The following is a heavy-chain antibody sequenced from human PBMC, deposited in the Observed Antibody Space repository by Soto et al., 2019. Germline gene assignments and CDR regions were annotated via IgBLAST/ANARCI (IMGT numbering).Heavy chain of an antibody. V-gene: IGHV1-18*04. J-gene: IGHJ4*02. D-gene: IGHD2-15*01. CDR2: VSVYNDDT. CDR3: ARTCRSGGSCYHEY. CDR1: GYTFTGYY. Sequence: GASVKVSCTASGYTFTGYYIHWVRQAPGQGLEWVGWVSVYNDDTKYAQNFQGRVSLTTDTSTSTTYMEAGSMRSDDTAVYYCARTCRSGGSCYHEYWGEGTLVTVSS.